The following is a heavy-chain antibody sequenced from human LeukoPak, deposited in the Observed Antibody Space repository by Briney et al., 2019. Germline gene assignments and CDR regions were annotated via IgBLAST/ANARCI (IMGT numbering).Heavy chain of an antibody. D-gene: IGHD2-2*01. CDR1: GDSVSSNSFT. J-gene: IGHJ5*02. V-gene: IGHV6-1*01. Sequence: SQTLPLTCAISGDSVSSNSFTWNWLRQSPSRGLEWLGRTYYRSTWYNDYAVFVRGRITVNPDTSKHQFSLHLNSVAPEDTAVYYCARRLTQYDCFDPWGQGILVTVSS. CDR3: ARRLTQYDCFDP. CDR2: TYYRSTWYN.